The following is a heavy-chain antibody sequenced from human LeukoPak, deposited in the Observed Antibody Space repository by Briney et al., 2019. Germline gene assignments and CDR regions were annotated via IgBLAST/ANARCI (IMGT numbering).Heavy chain of an antibody. CDR3: ASDGSGSPTANYFDY. CDR2: ISSSSRFT. Sequence: GGSLRLSCAVSGFTFSRYSMNWVRQAPGKGLEWVSSISSSSRFTYYADSVKGRFTITRDNAKNSLYLQMNRLRVEDTAVYYWASDGSGSPTANYFDYWGQGTLVTVSS. V-gene: IGHV3-21*06. CDR1: GFTFSRYS. J-gene: IGHJ4*02. D-gene: IGHD3-10*01.